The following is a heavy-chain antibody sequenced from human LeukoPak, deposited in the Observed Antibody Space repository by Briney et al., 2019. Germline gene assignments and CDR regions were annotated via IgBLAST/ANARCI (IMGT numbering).Heavy chain of an antibody. J-gene: IGHJ4*02. V-gene: IGHV4-34*01. CDR2: INHSGST. CDR1: GGSFSGYY. Sequence: SETLSLTCAVYGGSFSGYYWSWIRQPPGKGLEWIGEINHSGSTNYNPSLKSRVTISVDTSKNQFSLKLSSVTAADTAVYYCASHPTKYSGYEGIGWGQGTLVTVSS. CDR3: ASHPTKYSGYEGIG. D-gene: IGHD5-12*01.